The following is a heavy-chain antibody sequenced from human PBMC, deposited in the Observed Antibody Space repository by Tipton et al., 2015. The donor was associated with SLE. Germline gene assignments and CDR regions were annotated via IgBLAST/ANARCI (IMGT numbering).Heavy chain of an antibody. CDR3: ARARSGVGSGFDI. D-gene: IGHD3-10*01. CDR2: LNSDETST. CDR1: GFTFSSYE. Sequence: GSLRLSCAASGFTFSSYEMNWVRQAPGKGLVWVSRLNSDETSTGYADFVKGRFTISRDNGKNTAYLQMNSLRAEDTAVYYCARARSGVGSGFDIWGRGTKVTVSS. V-gene: IGHV3-74*01. J-gene: IGHJ3*02.